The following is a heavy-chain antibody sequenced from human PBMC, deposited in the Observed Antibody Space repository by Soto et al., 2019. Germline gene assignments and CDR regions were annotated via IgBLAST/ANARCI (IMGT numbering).Heavy chain of an antibody. V-gene: IGHV4-34*01. CDR2: INHSGST. CDR3: ARGPAYDILTGSPLLSVYYFDY. D-gene: IGHD3-9*01. J-gene: IGHJ4*02. Sequence: SETLSLTCAVYGGSFSGYYWSWIRQPPGKGLEWIGEINHSGSTNYNPSLKSRVTISVDTSKNQFSLKLSSVTAADTAVYYCARGPAYDILTGSPLLSVYYFDYWGQGTLVTVSS. CDR1: GGSFSGYY.